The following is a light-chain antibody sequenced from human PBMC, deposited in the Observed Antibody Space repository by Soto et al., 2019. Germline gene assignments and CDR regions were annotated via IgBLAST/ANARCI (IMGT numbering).Light chain of an antibody. V-gene: IGKV1-33*01. CDR3: QQYENLPT. J-gene: IGKJ5*01. Sequence: DIQMTQSPSAVSAYVGDSVTITCQASQNINNYLNWYQQKPGRAPKLLIYDASNLEAGVPSRFRGSGSGTDFTFTISRLQPEDIATYYCQQYENLPTFGQGTRLE. CDR2: DAS. CDR1: QNINNY.